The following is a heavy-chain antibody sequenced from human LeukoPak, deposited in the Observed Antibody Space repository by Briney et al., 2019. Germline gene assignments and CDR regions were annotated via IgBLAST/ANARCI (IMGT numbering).Heavy chain of an antibody. CDR2: ISYDGSNK. CDR3: AKDYYDSSGYYGTGYYFDY. D-gene: IGHD3-22*01. CDR1: GFIFSNYG. V-gene: IGHV3-30*18. Sequence: GRSLRLSCAASGFIFSNYGIHWVRQAPGKGLEWVAVISYDGSNKYYADSVKGRFTISRDNSKNTLYLQMNSLRAEDTAVYYCAKDYYDSSGYYGTGYYFDYWGQGTLVTVSS. J-gene: IGHJ4*02.